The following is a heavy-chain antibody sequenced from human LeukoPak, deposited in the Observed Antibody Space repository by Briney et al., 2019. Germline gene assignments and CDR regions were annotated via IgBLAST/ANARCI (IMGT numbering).Heavy chain of an antibody. CDR1: GYIFSNYW. J-gene: IGHJ4*02. CDR2: IDPSDSYT. V-gene: IGHV5-10-1*01. Sequence: GESLKISCKGSGYIFSNYWITWVRQMPGKGLEWMGRIDPSDSYTNYSPSFLGHVTISADKSISTAYLQWSSLKASDTAMYYCARGSGSPDYWGQGTLVTVSS. CDR3: ARGSGSPDY. D-gene: IGHD3-10*01.